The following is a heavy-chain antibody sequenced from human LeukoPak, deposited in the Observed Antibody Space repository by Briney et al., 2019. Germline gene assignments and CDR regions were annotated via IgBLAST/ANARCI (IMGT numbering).Heavy chain of an antibody. CDR3: AKESGGYTSGWYFDY. V-gene: IGHV4-59*01. CDR2: IYYSGST. CDR1: GGSISSYY. J-gene: IGHJ4*02. D-gene: IGHD6-19*01. Sequence: PSETLSLTCTVSGGSISSYYWSWIRQPPGKGLEWLGYIYYSGSTNYNPSLKSRVSISIDTCKNQFSLKLSSVTAADTAVYYCAKESGGYTSGWYFDYWGQGTLVTVSS.